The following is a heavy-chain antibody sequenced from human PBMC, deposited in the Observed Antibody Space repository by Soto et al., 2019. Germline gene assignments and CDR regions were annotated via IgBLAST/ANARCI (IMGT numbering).Heavy chain of an antibody. V-gene: IGHV4-34*01. Sequence: QVQLQQWGAGLLKPSETLSLTCAVYGGSFSGYYWTWIRQPPGTGLEWIGEINHSGSTNYNPSLKSRVTISVDTSKHHFSLKLPSVTAAATAVYYCARDKIPGLFDYWGQGTLVTVSS. CDR2: INHSGST. D-gene: IGHD2-21*01. CDR1: GGSFSGYY. CDR3: ARDKIPGLFDY. J-gene: IGHJ4*02.